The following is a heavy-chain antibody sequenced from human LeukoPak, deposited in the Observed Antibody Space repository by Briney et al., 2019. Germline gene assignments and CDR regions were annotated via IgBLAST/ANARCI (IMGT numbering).Heavy chain of an antibody. J-gene: IGHJ4*02. Sequence: ASVRVSCKASGYTFTGYYMHWVRQAPGQGLEWMGWINPNSGGTNYAQKFQGRVTMTRDTSISTAYMELSRLRSDDTAVYYCARVGDYGGNLEYHFDYWGQGTLVTASS. CDR2: INPNSGGT. CDR1: GYTFTGYY. V-gene: IGHV1-2*02. CDR3: ARVGDYGGNLEYHFDY. D-gene: IGHD4-23*01.